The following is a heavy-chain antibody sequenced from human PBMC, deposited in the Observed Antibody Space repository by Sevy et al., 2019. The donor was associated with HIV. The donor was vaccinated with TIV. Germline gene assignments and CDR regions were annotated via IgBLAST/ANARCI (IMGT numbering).Heavy chain of an antibody. CDR1: GYSFTGHY. D-gene: IGHD5-12*01. CDR2: INPNSGGT. V-gene: IGHV1-2*02. CDR3: ATYSDYGGAFDP. J-gene: IGHJ5*02. Sequence: ASVKVSCKASGYSFTGHYIHWFRQAPGQGLEWMGWINPNSGGTKFAQKFQGRVTMTRDTSISTAYMELSRLKSDDTAVFYCATYSDYGGAFDPWGQGTLVTVPS.